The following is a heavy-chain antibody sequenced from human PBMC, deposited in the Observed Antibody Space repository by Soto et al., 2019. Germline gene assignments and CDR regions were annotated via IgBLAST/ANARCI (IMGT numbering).Heavy chain of an antibody. J-gene: IGHJ6*02. CDR2: IYHSGST. CDR3: ARLSGPAIYYYAMDV. D-gene: IGHD3-10*01. V-gene: IGHV4-30-2*01. Sequence: XLTMSLTCAVSASSLSSAGYSWSWLQQPPGKGLEWIGNIYHSGSTYYNPSLKSRVTISVDRSKNQFSLKLSSMTAADTAVYYCARLSGPAIYYYAMDVWGQGTTVTVPS. CDR1: ASSLSSAGYS.